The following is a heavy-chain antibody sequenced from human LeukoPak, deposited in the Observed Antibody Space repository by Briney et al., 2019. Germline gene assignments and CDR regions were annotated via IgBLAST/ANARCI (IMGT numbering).Heavy chain of an antibody. J-gene: IGHJ3*02. Sequence: GGSLRLSCTASGFTFGDFAMSWFRQAPGKGLEWVGFIRSNAYGGTTDYAASVKGRFAISRDDSKSIAYLQMSSLRAEDTAVFYCARVDHGDDHDAFDIWGQGTMVTVSS. CDR3: ARVDHGDDHDAFDI. CDR2: IRSNAYGGTT. CDR1: GFTFGDFA. D-gene: IGHD4-17*01. V-gene: IGHV3-49*03.